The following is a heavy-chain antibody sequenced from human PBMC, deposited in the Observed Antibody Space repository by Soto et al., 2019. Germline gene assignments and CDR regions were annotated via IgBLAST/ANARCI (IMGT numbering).Heavy chain of an antibody. CDR3: IVRCPYYFDY. V-gene: IGHV3-15*07. CDR1: GFTFSNAW. J-gene: IGHJ4*02. Sequence: EVQLLESGGGLVKPGGSLRLSCAASGFTFSNAWMNWVRQAPGKGLEWVGRIKSKTDGGTTDYAAPVKGRFTISRDDSKNTLYLQMNCLKTEDTAVYYGIVRCPYYFDYWGQGTLVTVSS. CDR2: IKSKTDGGTT. D-gene: IGHD2-21*01.